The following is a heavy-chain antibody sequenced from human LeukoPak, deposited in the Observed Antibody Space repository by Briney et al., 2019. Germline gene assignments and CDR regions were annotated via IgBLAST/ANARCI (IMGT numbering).Heavy chain of an antibody. V-gene: IGHV4-34*01. CDR1: GGSFSGHY. D-gene: IGHD2-2*01. J-gene: IGHJ5*02. CDR3: ARGSSGGSTSLDP. Sequence: PSETLSLTCAVYGGSFSGHYWSWIRQPPGKGLEWIGEINHSGSTNYNPSLKSRVTISVDTSKNQFSLKLSSVTAADTAVYYCARGSSGGSTSLDPWGQGTLVTVSS. CDR2: INHSGST.